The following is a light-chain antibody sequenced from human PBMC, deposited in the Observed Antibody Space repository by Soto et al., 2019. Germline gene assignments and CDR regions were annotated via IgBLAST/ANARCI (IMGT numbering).Light chain of an antibody. CDR3: QQSYSAPIT. J-gene: IGKJ5*01. CDR1: QSISNY. V-gene: IGKV1-39*01. Sequence: DIQMTQSPSSLSASVGDRVIITCRASQSISNYLNWYQQKPGKAPKLLIFAASSLQSGVPSRLSGSGSGTNFTLTISSLQPEDFAAYYCQQSYSAPITFGQGTRLEIK. CDR2: AAS.